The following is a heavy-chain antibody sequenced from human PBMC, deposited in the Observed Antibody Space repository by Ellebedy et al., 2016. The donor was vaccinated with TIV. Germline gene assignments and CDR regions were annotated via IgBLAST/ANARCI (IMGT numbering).Heavy chain of an antibody. CDR1: GGFISSSSYF. Sequence: MPGGSLRLSCSVSGGFISSSSYFWGWIRQPPGKGLEWIGSLSYSGSTYYDPSLKSPVTISVDTSKHQFSLRLSSVTAADTAVYYCARGPGYCSGGRCYFSWLDPWGQGTLVTVSS. D-gene: IGHD2-15*01. V-gene: IGHV4-39*07. CDR2: LSYSGST. CDR3: ARGPGYCSGGRCYFSWLDP. J-gene: IGHJ5*02.